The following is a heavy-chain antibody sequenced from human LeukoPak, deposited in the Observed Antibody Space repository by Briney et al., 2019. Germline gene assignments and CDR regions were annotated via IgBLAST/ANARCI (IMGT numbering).Heavy chain of an antibody. CDR2: ISSSSSYI. Sequence: PGGSLRLSCAASGFTFSSYSVNWVRQAPGKGLEWVSSISSSSSYIYYADSVKGRFTISRDNAKNSLYLQMNSLRAEDTAVYYCARSGGLQKFDWWGQGTLVTVSS. CDR3: ARSGGLQKFDW. D-gene: IGHD4-11*01. J-gene: IGHJ4*02. CDR1: GFTFSSYS. V-gene: IGHV3-21*01.